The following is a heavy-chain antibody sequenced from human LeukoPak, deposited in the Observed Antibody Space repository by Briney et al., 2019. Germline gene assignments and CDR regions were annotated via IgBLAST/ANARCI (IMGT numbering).Heavy chain of an antibody. CDR1: GGSISDYY. Sequence: SETLSLTCTVSGGSISDYYWSWIRQPPGKGLEWIGYIFYSGSTNYNPSLQSRVTISVDTSRNQFSLNLSSVTAADTAVYYCARGPTRQYFDYWGQGTLVTVSS. CDR3: ARGPTRQYFDY. V-gene: IGHV4-59*01. CDR2: IFYSGST. D-gene: IGHD6-6*01. J-gene: IGHJ4*02.